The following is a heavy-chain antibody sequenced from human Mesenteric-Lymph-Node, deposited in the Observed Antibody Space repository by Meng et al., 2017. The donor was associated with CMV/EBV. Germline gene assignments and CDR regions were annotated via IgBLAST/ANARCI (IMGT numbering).Heavy chain of an antibody. Sequence: GGSLRLSCAASGFTFSSYSMNWVRQAPGKGLEWVSSISSSSSYIYYADSVKGRFTISRDNAKNSLYLQMNSLRAEDTAVYYCASSAVAGTVFFDYWGQGTLVTAPQ. CDR1: GFTFSSYS. J-gene: IGHJ4*02. V-gene: IGHV3-21*01. CDR3: ASSAVAGTVFFDY. CDR2: ISSSSSYI. D-gene: IGHD6-19*01.